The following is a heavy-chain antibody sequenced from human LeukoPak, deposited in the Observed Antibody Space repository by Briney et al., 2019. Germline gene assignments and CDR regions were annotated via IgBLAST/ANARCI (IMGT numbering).Heavy chain of an antibody. CDR2: IYYSGST. CDR3: ARRLAGFEYFDL. Sequence: PSETLSLTCTVSGGSISSYYWSWIRQPPGKGLEWIGYIYYSGSTNYNPSLKSRVTISVDTSKNQFSLKLSSVTAADTAVYYCARRLAGFEYFDLWGRGTLVTVSS. CDR1: GGSISSYY. D-gene: IGHD6-25*01. V-gene: IGHV4-59*01. J-gene: IGHJ2*01.